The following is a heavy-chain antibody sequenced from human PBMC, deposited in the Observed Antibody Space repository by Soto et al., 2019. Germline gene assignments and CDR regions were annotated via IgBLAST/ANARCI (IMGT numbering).Heavy chain of an antibody. Sequence: QVQLVQSGAEVKKPGSSVKVSCKASGGTFSSYAISRVRQAPGQGLEWMGGIIPIFGTANYAQKFQGRVTITADESTSTAYMELSSLRSEDTAVYYCARDSPLTPPYYYYGMDVWGQGTTVTVSS. CDR1: GGTFSSYA. D-gene: IGHD3-9*01. V-gene: IGHV1-69*01. J-gene: IGHJ6*02. CDR3: ARDSPLTPPYYYYGMDV. CDR2: IIPIFGTA.